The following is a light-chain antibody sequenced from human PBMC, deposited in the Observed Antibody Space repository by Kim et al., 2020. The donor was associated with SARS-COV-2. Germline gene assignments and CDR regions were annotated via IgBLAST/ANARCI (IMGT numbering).Light chain of an antibody. J-gene: IGLJ2*01. V-gene: IGLV3-19*01. CDR2: GKN. CDR3: NYRDINDNVV. Sequence: SSELTQDPAVSVALGQTVRITCQGDSLRRYYATWYKQKPGQAPILLINGKNNRPSGIPDRFSGSSSGNQASLTITGPPAGDEADYYSNYRDINDNVVFGG. CDR1: SLRRYY.